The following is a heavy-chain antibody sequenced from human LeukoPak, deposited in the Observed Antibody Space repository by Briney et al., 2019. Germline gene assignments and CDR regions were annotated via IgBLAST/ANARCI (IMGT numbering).Heavy chain of an antibody. CDR2: ISSSSSTI. J-gene: IGHJ4*02. CDR3: AGGASSGWSY. V-gene: IGHV3-48*04. Sequence: GGSLRLSCAASGFTFSSYSMNWVRQAPGKGLEWVSYISSSSSTIYYADSVKGRFTISRDNAKNSLYLQMNSLRAEDTAVYYCAGGASSGWSYWGQGTLVTVSS. CDR1: GFTFSSYS. D-gene: IGHD6-19*01.